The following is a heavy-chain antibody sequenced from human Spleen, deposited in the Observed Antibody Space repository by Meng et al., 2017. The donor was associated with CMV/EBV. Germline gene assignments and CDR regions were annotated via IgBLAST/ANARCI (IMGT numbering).Heavy chain of an antibody. V-gene: IGHV4-30-4*02. D-gene: IGHD3-22*01. J-gene: IGHJ4*02. Sequence: SETLSLTCTVSGDSINSGDYYWSWIRQPPGKGLEWIGYIYYSGSTYYNPSLKSRVAISVDTSKSQFSLKLSSVTAADTAVYYCARGVGFDDGSGYYLHPLEYWGQGTLVTVSS. CDR3: ARGVGFDDGSGYYLHPLEY. CDR1: GDSINSGDYY. CDR2: IYYSGST.